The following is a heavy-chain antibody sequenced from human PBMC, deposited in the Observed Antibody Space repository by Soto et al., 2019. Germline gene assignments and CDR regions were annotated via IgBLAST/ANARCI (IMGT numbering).Heavy chain of an antibody. CDR1: GFSFNSYA. CDR3: AKKGEVTGTPNPNWFDP. V-gene: IGHV3-23*01. D-gene: IGHD1-1*01. CDR2: ISGSGDTT. J-gene: IGHJ5*02. Sequence: VQLLESGGGLVQPGGSLRLSCVTSGFSFNSYAMSWVRQAPGKGLEWVSTISGSGDTTSYADSVKGRFTISSDHSKSTLYLQMNSLTPEDTALYYCAKKGEVTGTPNPNWFDPWGQGTLVTVSS.